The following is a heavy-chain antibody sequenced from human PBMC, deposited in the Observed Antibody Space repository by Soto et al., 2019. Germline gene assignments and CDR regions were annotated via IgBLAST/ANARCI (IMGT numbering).Heavy chain of an antibody. V-gene: IGHV4-39*01. J-gene: IGHJ4*02. CDR2: IYYSGST. CDR1: GDSLSSRGYY. CDR3: MLGSGWKDFDY. D-gene: IGHD3-22*01. Sequence: PSETLSLTCTVSGDSLSSRGYYWGWIRQPPGKGLEWIGSIYYSGSTYYNPSLKSRVTISVDTSKNQFSLKLSSVTAADTAVYYCMLGSGWKDFDYWGQGTLVTVSS.